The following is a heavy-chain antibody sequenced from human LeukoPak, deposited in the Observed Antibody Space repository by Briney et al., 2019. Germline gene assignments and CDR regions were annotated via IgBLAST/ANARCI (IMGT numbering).Heavy chain of an antibody. V-gene: IGHV3-9*01. J-gene: IGHJ6*02. D-gene: IGHD3-10*01. Sequence: TGGPLRLSCAASGFTFDDYAMHWVRQAPGKGLEWVSGISWNSGSIGYADSVKGRFTISRDNAKNSLYLQMNSLRAEDTALYYCAKGYYGSHTYYYYGMDVWGQGTTVTVSS. CDR1: GFTFDDYA. CDR3: AKGYYGSHTYYYYGMDV. CDR2: ISWNSGSI.